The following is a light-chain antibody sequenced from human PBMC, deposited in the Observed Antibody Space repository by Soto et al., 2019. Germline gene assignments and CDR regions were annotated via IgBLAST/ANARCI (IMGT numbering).Light chain of an antibody. CDR2: AAS. V-gene: IGKV1-9*01. J-gene: IGKJ1*01. CDR1: QGISSD. CDR3: QHLNGYPRT. Sequence: DIQLTQSPAFLSASVGDRVSITCRASQGISSDLAWYQQKPGGAPKLLIYAASSLQSGVPSRFSGSGSGTEFNLTISSLQPEDFATCYCQHLNGYPRTFGQGTKVEIK.